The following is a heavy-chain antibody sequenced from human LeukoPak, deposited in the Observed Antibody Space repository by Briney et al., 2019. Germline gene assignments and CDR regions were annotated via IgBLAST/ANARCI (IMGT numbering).Heavy chain of an antibody. CDR2: IYTSGST. CDR3: ARHFDDSSGYLKP. J-gene: IGHJ5*02. V-gene: IGHV4-61*02. D-gene: IGHD3-22*01. CDR1: GGSISSGSYY. Sequence: NPSQTLSLTCTVSGGSISSGSYYWSWIRQPAGKGLEWIGRIYTSGSTNYNPSLKSRVTISVDTSKNQFSLKLSSVTAADTAVYYCARHFDDSSGYLKPWGQGTLVTVSS.